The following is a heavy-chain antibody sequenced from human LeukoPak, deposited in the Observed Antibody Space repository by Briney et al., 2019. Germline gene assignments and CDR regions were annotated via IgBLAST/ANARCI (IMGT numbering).Heavy chain of an antibody. CDR3: ARDYYDSSGYYYVYAFDI. CDR2: ISGSGGSA. D-gene: IGHD3-22*01. J-gene: IGHJ3*02. CDR1: GFTFSSYA. V-gene: IGHV3-23*01. Sequence: GGSLRLSCAASGFTFSSYAMSWVRQAPGKGLEWVSAISGSGGSAYYADSVKGRFAISRDNSKNTLYLQMNSLRAEDTAVYYCARDYYDSSGYYYVYAFDIWGQGTMVTVSS.